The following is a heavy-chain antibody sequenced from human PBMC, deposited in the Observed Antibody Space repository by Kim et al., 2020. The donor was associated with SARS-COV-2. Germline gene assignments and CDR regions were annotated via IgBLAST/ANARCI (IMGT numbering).Heavy chain of an antibody. V-gene: IGHV4-34*01. Sequence: SETLSLTCAVFGESFSDFSWTWIRQSSGKGLEWIGEINQSGSTNSNPSLKSRVTISLDTSKNQFSLKVTSVTAADTAIYYCARGRVGVVPSPVLGLGPFWKYHYMDVWGKGATVTVS. D-gene: IGHD3-3*01. CDR3: ARGRVGVVPSPVLGLGPFWKYHYMDV. J-gene: IGHJ6*03. CDR2: INQSGST. CDR1: GESFSDFS.